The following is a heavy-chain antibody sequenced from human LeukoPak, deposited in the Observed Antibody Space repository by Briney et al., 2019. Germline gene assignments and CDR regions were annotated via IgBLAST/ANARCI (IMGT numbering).Heavy chain of an antibody. CDR1: GGSFSGYY. CDR2: INHSGST. D-gene: IGHD3-10*01. V-gene: IGHV4-34*01. CDR3: ASPIYGSGSEL. J-gene: IGHJ4*02. Sequence: PSETLSLTCAVYGGSFSGYYWSWIRQPPGKGLEWIGEINHSGSTNYNPSLKSRVTISADTSKNQFSLKLSSVTAADTAVYYCASPIYGSGSELWGQGTLVTVSS.